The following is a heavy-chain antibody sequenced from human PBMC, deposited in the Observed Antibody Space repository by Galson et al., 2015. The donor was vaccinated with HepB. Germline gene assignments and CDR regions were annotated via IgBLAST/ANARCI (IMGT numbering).Heavy chain of an antibody. CDR3: VRDPPLGTPLDY. CDR2: ISSSSNYI. V-gene: IGHV3-21*01. D-gene: IGHD7-27*01. J-gene: IGHJ4*02. CDR1: GFTFSSYN. Sequence: SLRLSCAASGFTFSSYNMNWVRQAPGKGLEWVSSISSSSNYIYYADSLKGRFTIFRDDAQNSLYLQMNSLRAEDTAVYHCVRDPPLGTPLDYWGQGTLVTVSS.